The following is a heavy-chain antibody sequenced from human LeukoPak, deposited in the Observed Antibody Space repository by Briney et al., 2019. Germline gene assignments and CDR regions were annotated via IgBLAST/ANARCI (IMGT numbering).Heavy chain of an antibody. CDR2: IYHSGST. CDR1: GYSISSGYY. D-gene: IGHD3-16*02. Sequence: SETLSLTCIVSGYSISSGYYWGWIRQPPGKGLEWIGSIYHSGSTYYNPSLKSRVTISVDTSKNQFSLNLSSVTAADTAVYYCARAYQRLGDLSLPDYWGQGTLVTVSS. J-gene: IGHJ4*02. V-gene: IGHV4-38-2*02. CDR3: ARAYQRLGDLSLPDY.